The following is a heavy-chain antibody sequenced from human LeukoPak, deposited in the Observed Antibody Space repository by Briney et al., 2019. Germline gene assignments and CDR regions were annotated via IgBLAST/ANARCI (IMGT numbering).Heavy chain of an antibody. J-gene: IGHJ4*02. V-gene: IGHV4-30-4*01. CDR2: IYYSGST. Sequence: SQTLSLTCTVSGGSISSGDYYWSWIRQPPGKGLEWIGYIYYSGSTYYNPSLKSRVTISVDTSKNQFSLKLSSVTAAVTAVYYCATHRGDRGSYYDAYYFDYWGQGTLVTVSS. CDR3: ATHRGDRGSYYDAYYFDY. D-gene: IGHD1-26*01. CDR1: GGSISSGDYY.